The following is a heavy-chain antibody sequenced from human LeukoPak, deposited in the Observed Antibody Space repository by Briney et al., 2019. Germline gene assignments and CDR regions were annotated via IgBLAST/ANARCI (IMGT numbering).Heavy chain of an antibody. CDR2: ISSSGGST. V-gene: IGHV3-23*01. J-gene: IGHJ4*02. CDR1: GFTLSNYA. Sequence: GGSLRLSCAASGFTLSNYAMSWVRQAPGKGLQWVSGISSSGGSTYQVDSVKGRCTISRDHSKKTLYLQMNSLRAEDTAVYYCAKASRYDILTGYYGNWGQGTLVTVSS. CDR3: AKASRYDILTGYYGN. D-gene: IGHD3-9*01.